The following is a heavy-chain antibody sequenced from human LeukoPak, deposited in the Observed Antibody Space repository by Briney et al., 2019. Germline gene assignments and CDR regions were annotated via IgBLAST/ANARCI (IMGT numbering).Heavy chain of an antibody. CDR1: GGTFSSYA. V-gene: IGHV1-69*13. J-gene: IGHJ4*02. CDR3: AREVAAAGYYFDY. Sequence: GASVKISCKASGGTFSSYAISWVRQAPGQGLEWMGGIIPIFGTANYAQKFQGRVTITADESTSTAYMELSSLRSEDTAVYYCAREVAAAGYYFDYWGQGTLVTVSS. CDR2: IIPIFGTA. D-gene: IGHD6-13*01.